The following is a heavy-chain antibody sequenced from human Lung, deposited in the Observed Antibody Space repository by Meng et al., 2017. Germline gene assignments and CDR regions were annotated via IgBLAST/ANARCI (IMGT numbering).Heavy chain of an antibody. D-gene: IGHD4-11*01. CDR1: GGSFSDYY. V-gene: IGHV4-34*01. Sequence: QVQVQSWGAGLVKPSEALSLTCVVSGGSFSDYYWSWIRQPPGKGLEWIGEINHSGSTNYNPSLESRATISVDTSQNNLSLKLSSVTAADSAVYYCARGPTTMAHDFDYWGQGTLVTVSS. J-gene: IGHJ4*02. CDR3: ARGPTTMAHDFDY. CDR2: INHSGST.